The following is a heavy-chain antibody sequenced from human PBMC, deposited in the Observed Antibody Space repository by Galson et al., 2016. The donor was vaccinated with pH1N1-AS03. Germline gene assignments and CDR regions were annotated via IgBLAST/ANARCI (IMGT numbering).Heavy chain of an antibody. CDR3: ARSPGDYFYSLGVDG. J-gene: IGHJ6*02. V-gene: IGHV2-70*11. CDR2: IDWDDDE. CDR1: GFSLTTDKMC. Sequence: PALVTPTQTLTLTCTFSGFSLTTDKMCVTWIRQPPGKALEWLARIDWDDDEYYSRSLRTRLIISKDTSKNQVSLTMTNMDPADTGTYFCARSPGDYFYSLGVDGRGQGTTVTVS.